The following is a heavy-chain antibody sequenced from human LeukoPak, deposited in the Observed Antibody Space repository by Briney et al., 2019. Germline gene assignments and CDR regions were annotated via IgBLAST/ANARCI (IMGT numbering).Heavy chain of an antibody. J-gene: IGHJ4*02. CDR1: GFTLSSYG. Sequence: PGGSLRLSCAASGFTLSSYGIHWVRQAPSKGLEWVAAVSNDGNNKYYADSVKGRFTISRDNSKSTLFLQMDSLRDEDSAVYYCAKVAVRGLNYFDYWGQGTLVTVSS. V-gene: IGHV3-30*18. CDR2: VSNDGNNK. CDR3: AKVAVRGLNYFDY.